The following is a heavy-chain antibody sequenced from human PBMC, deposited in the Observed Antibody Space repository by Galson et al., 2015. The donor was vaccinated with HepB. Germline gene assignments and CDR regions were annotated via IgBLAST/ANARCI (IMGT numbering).Heavy chain of an antibody. Sequence: SLRLSCAASGFTFSNYSMNWVRQAPGKGLAWVSSISSNSYYTYYADSVKGRFTISRDNAKNSLYLQMNSLRAEDTAIYYCARDEGLGYNCYDGMDVWGQGTTVTVSS. CDR3: ARDEGLGYNCYDGMDV. V-gene: IGHV3-21*01. CDR2: ISSNSYYT. CDR1: GFTFSNYS. J-gene: IGHJ6*02.